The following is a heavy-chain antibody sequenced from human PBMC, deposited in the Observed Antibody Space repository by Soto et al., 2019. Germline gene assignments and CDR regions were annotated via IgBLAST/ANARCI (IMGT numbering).Heavy chain of an antibody. D-gene: IGHD3-10*01. CDR1: GFSLNTRGVG. CDR2: IYWDNDK. V-gene: IGHV2-5*02. Sequence: QITLKESGPTLVKPTQTLTLTCAFSGFSLNTRGVGXGWIRQPPGKALEWLALIYWDNDKRYSPSLKSRLTTTKDTPKNHVVLMMTDMDPVDTATYYCAHNNYYGSGSVYWGQGTLITVSS. J-gene: IGHJ4*02. CDR3: AHNNYYGSGSVY.